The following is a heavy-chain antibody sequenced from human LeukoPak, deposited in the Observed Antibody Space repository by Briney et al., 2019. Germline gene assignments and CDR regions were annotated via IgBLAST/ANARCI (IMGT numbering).Heavy chain of an antibody. D-gene: IGHD2-2*01. Sequence: GGSLRLSCAASGFTFSGHSMTWVRQAPGKGLEWVANINLDGSERFYVDFVKGRFTISRDNADNSMYLQMNSLRAEDTAVYYCARVTGASFESYYYMDVWGKGTTVTVSS. CDR2: INLDGSER. V-gene: IGHV3-7*01. CDR3: ARVTGASFESYYYMDV. J-gene: IGHJ6*03. CDR1: GFTFSGHS.